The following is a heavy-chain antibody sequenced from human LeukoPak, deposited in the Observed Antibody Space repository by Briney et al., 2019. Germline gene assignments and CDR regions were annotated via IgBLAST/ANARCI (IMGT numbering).Heavy chain of an antibody. CDR3: AKGKRGNYDY. CDR2: ITDRGDDT. Sequence: GGSLRLSCAASGFTVSSNYMTWVRQAPGKGLEWVSAITDRGDDTYYADSVKGRFTISRDNSKNTLYLQMNSLRAEDTAVYYCAKGKRGNYDYWGQGTLVTVSS. J-gene: IGHJ4*02. CDR1: GFTVSSNY. V-gene: IGHV3-23*01. D-gene: IGHD1-26*01.